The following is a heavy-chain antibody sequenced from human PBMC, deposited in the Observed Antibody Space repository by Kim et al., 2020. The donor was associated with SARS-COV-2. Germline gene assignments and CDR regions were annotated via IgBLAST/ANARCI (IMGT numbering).Heavy chain of an antibody. CDR1: GYSFTSYW. D-gene: IGHD3-10*01. V-gene: IGHV5-51*01. CDR3: ARQMGGVRGVIISKEYYYHYGMDE. Sequence: GESLKISCKGSGYSFTSYWIGWVRQMPGKGLEWMGIIYPGDSDTRYSPSFQGQVTISADKSISTAYLQWSSLKASDTAMYYCARQMGGVRGVIISKEYYYHYGMDEWGQGGKVTVS. J-gene: IGHJ6*01. CDR2: IYPGDSDT.